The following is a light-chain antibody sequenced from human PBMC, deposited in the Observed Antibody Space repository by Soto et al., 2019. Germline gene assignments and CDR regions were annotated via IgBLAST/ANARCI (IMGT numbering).Light chain of an antibody. Sequence: QSALTQPASVSGSPGQSITISCTGTSSDVGAYNYDSWYQQYPGEAPKVIIYDVSHRPAGVSNRFSGSKSGNTASLTISGLQPQDGADYYCSSYTSATTYVFGTGTKVTVL. CDR3: SSYTSATTYV. J-gene: IGLJ1*01. V-gene: IGLV2-14*01. CDR2: DVS. CDR1: SSDVGAYNY.